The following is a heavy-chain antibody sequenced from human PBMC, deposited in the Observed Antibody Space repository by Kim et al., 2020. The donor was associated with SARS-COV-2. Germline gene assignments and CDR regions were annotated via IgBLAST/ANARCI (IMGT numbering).Heavy chain of an antibody. J-gene: IGHJ6*02. D-gene: IGHD3-22*01. Sequence: GGSLRLSCAASGFTFSSYWMSWVRQAPGKGLEWVANIKQDGSEKYYVDSVKGRFTISRDNAKNSLYLQMNSLRAEDTAVYYCARDFWDSSHYYYGMDVWGQGTTVTVSS. CDR1: GFTFSSYW. V-gene: IGHV3-7*01. CDR2: IKQDGSEK. CDR3: ARDFWDSSHYYYGMDV.